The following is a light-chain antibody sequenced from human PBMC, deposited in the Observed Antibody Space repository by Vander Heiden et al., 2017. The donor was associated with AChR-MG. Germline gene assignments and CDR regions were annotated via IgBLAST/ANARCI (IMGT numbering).Light chain of an antibody. V-gene: IGKV2-40*01. CDR2: RVS. Sequence: EIVMTQSPPSLPVSPGEPASISCRSSQSPLHRDDGNIYLDWYLQKPGQSPQLLIDRVSSRASGVPDRFSGSGSATDFTLKISRVEAEDVGVYYCMQRIEFPWTFGQGTKVEIK. CDR1: QSPLHRDDGNIY. J-gene: IGKJ1*01. CDR3: MQRIEFPWT.